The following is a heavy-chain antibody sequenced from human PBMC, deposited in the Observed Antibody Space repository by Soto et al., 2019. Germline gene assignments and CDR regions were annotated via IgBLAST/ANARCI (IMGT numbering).Heavy chain of an antibody. V-gene: IGHV3-48*02. D-gene: IGHD3-3*01. J-gene: IGHJ6*02. Sequence: GGSLRLSCAASGFTFSSYSMNWVRQAPGKGLEWVSYISSSSSTIYYADSVKGRFTISRDNAKNSLYLQMNSLRDEDTAVYYCARDKVVAIFGVYYYGMDVWGQGTTVTVSS. CDR3: ARDKVVAIFGVYYYGMDV. CDR1: GFTFSSYS. CDR2: ISSSSSTI.